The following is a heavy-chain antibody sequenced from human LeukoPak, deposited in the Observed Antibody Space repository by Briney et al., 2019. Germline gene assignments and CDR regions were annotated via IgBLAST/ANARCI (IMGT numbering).Heavy chain of an antibody. D-gene: IGHD5-12*01. Sequence: GGSLRLSCAASGFTFTNYWMHWVRQVPGKGLVWVPRINCEGSSTSYADSVNGRFIIFRDNAKNTVYLQMNSLRAEDTAVYYCARDFSGYAIKYWGQGTLVTVSS. V-gene: IGHV3-74*01. J-gene: IGHJ1*01. CDR3: ARDFSGYAIKY. CDR1: GFTFTNYW. CDR2: INCEGSST.